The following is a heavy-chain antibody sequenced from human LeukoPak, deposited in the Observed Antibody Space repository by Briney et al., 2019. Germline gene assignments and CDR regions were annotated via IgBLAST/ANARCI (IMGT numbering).Heavy chain of an antibody. J-gene: IGHJ4*02. Sequence: SLRLSCAASGFTFADYSMHWVRQAPGKGLEWVAGISWNGGSTSYAESVKGRFTISRGTSKNSVYMQMSSLRAEDTAFYYCATDKGRCDPSYFDYWGQGTLVTVSS. CDR2: ISWNGGST. D-gene: IGHD2-15*01. CDR1: GFTFADYS. V-gene: IGHV3-9*01. CDR3: ATDKGRCDPSYFDY.